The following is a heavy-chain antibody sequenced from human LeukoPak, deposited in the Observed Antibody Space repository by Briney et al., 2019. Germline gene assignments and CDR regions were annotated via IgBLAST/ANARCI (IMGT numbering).Heavy chain of an antibody. Sequence: GGSLRLSCSASGVTFSSYWMHWVRQAPGKGPVWVSGINTDGSSTSYADSVKGRFTISRDNAKNTLYLQMNRLRAEDTAVYYCASLRQTDYWGQGTLVTVSS. V-gene: IGHV3-74*01. J-gene: IGHJ4*02. CDR1: GVTFSSYW. CDR2: INTDGSST. CDR3: ASLRQTDY.